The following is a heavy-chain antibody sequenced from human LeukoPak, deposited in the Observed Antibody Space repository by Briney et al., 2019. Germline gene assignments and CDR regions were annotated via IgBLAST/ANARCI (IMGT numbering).Heavy chain of an antibody. V-gene: IGHV3-23*01. CDR1: GFTFSSYA. Sequence: PGGSLRLSCAASGFTFSSYAMSWVCQAPGKGLEWVSAISGSGGSTYYADSVKGRFTISRDNSKNTLYLQMNSLRAEDTAVYYCAKRSGYLVYYFDYWGQGTLVTVTS. J-gene: IGHJ4*02. CDR2: ISGSGGST. CDR3: AKRSGYLVYYFDY. D-gene: IGHD3-3*01.